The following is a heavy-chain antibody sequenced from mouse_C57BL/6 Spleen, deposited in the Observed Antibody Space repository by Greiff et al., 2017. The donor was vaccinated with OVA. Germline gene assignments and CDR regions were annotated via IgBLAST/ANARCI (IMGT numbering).Heavy chain of an antibody. J-gene: IGHJ1*03. Sequence: QVQLKQPGAELVKPGASVKLSCKASGYTFTSYWMHWVKQRPGQGLEWIGMIHPNSGSTNYNEKFKSKATLTVDKSSSTAYMQLSSLTSEDSAVYYCAEVTTNWYFDVWGTGTTVTVSS. CDR3: AEVTTNWYFDV. CDR2: IHPNSGST. V-gene: IGHV1-64*01. CDR1: GYTFTSYW. D-gene: IGHD2-2*01.